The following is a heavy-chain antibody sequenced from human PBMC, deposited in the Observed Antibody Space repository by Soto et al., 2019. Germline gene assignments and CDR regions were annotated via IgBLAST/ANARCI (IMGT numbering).Heavy chain of an antibody. Sequence: SETLSLSCTVSGGSISSGDYYWSWIRQPPGKGLEWIGYIYYSGSTYYNPSLKSRVTISVDTSKNQFSLKLSSVTAADTAVYYCARVESITGTTNWFDPWGQGTLVTVSS. J-gene: IGHJ5*02. CDR3: ARVESITGTTNWFDP. CDR1: GGSISSGDYY. D-gene: IGHD1-7*01. CDR2: IYYSGST. V-gene: IGHV4-30-4*01.